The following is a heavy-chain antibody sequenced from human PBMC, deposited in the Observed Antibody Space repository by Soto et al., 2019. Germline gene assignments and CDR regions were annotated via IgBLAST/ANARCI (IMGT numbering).Heavy chain of an antibody. CDR2: INHSGST. CDR1: GGSFSGYY. Sequence: PSETLSLTCAVYGGSFSGYYWSWIRQPPGKGLEWIGEINHSGSTNYNPSLKSRVTISVDTSKNQFSLKLSSVTAADTAVYYCARGHDDILTGRHYYYYYMDVWGKGTTVTVS. D-gene: IGHD3-9*01. CDR3: ARGHDDILTGRHYYYYYMDV. J-gene: IGHJ6*03. V-gene: IGHV4-34*01.